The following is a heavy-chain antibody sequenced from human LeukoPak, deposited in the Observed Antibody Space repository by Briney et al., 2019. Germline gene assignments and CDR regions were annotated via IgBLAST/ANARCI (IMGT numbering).Heavy chain of an antibody. Sequence: SVKVSCKASGGTFSSYAISWVRQAPGQGLEWMGGIIPIFGTANYAQMFQGRVTITADESTSTAYMELSSLRSEDTAVYYCARGYCSSTSCSRANYGMDVWGKGTTVTVSS. D-gene: IGHD2-2*01. CDR3: ARGYCSSTSCSRANYGMDV. CDR2: IIPIFGTA. V-gene: IGHV1-69*01. CDR1: GGTFSSYA. J-gene: IGHJ6*04.